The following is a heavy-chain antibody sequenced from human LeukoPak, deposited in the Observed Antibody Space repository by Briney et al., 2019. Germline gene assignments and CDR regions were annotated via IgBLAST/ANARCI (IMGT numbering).Heavy chain of an antibody. V-gene: IGHV3-23*01. CDR3: AKGMYSSGWYGELFDY. Sequence: PGGSLRLSCAASGFTFTNYGMSWVRQAPGKGLEWVSTISGSGGSTYYADSVKGQFTISRDNSKNTVYLQMNSLRAEDTALYYCAKGMYSSGWYGELFDYWGQGTLVTVSS. D-gene: IGHD6-19*01. CDR1: GFTFTNYG. CDR2: ISGSGGST. J-gene: IGHJ4*02.